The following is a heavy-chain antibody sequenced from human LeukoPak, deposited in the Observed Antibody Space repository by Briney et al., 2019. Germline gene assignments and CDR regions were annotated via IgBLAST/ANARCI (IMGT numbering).Heavy chain of an antibody. CDR3: ARGDGTYSHNWFDH. CDR2: ISSSGSAI. Sequence: GGSLRLSCAASGFNFRSYEMNWVRQAPGKGLQWVSYISSSGSAISYADSVKGRFTIFRDNSKNSLNLQMDTLRAEDTAVYYCARGDGTYSHNWFDHWGQGTLVTISS. V-gene: IGHV3-48*03. D-gene: IGHD1-26*01. CDR1: GFNFRSYE. J-gene: IGHJ5*02.